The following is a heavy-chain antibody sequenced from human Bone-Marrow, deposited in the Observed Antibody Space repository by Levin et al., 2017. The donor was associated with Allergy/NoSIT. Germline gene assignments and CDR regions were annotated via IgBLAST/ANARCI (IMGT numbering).Heavy chain of an antibody. V-gene: IGHV3-7*01. D-gene: IGHD6-13*01. CDR2: IKEDGSEK. J-gene: IGHJ4*02. Sequence: GESLKISCAASGFTFSTYWMSWVRQAPGKGLEWVANIKEDGSEKYYVDSVKGRFTISRDNAKNSLYLQMNSLRGEDTAVYYCARSGGPGTVDYWGQGTLVTVSS. CDR3: ARSGGPGTVDY. CDR1: GFTFSTYW.